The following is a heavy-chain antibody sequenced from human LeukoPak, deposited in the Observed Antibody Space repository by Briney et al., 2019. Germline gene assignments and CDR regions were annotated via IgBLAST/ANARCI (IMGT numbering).Heavy chain of an antibody. Sequence: PSETLSLTCAVSGYSISSGYYWGWIRQPPGKGLEWIGYIYYSGTTDYNPSLKSRVTISVDTSNNQFSLKVSSVTAADTAVYYCARSSGAYRSFDYWGQGSLVTVSS. CDR1: GYSISSGYY. D-gene: IGHD1-26*01. V-gene: IGHV4-38-2*01. CDR3: ARSSGAYRSFDY. J-gene: IGHJ4*02. CDR2: IYYSGTT.